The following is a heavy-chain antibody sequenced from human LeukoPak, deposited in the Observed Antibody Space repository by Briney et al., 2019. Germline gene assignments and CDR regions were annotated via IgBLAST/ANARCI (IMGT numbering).Heavy chain of an antibody. CDR1: GGTFSSYA. V-gene: IGHV1-69*13. CDR2: IIPIFGTA. Sequence: ASVKVSCKASGGTFSSYAIGWVRQAPGQGLEWMGGIIPIFGTANYAQKFQGRVTITADESTSTAYMELSSLRSEDTAVYYCARAPSGIAVSYYYYGMDVWGKGTTVTVSS. CDR3: ARAPSGIAVSYYYYGMDV. D-gene: IGHD6-19*01. J-gene: IGHJ6*04.